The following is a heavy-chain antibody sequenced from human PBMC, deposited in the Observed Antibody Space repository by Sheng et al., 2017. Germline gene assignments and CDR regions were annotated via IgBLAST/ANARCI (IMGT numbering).Heavy chain of an antibody. CDR3: ARADSGNSGMDV. V-gene: IGHV3-33*01. Sequence: QVQLVESGGGVVQPGRSLRLSCAASGFTFSSYGMHWVRQAPGKGLEWVAVIWYDGSNKYYADSVKGRFTISRDNSKNTLYLQMNSLRAEDTAVYYCARADSGNSGMDVWGQGTTVTVSS. CDR2: IWYDGSNK. J-gene: IGHJ6*02. CDR1: GFTFSSYG. D-gene: IGHD2-15*01.